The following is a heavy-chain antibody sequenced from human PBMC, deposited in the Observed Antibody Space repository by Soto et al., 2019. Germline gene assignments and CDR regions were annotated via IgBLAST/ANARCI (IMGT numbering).Heavy chain of an antibody. CDR3: ARVEYSSSSGINYFDY. CDR1: DGSISRYY. D-gene: IGHD6-6*01. J-gene: IGHJ4*02. CDR2: IYYSGST. Sequence: LSLTCTVSDGSISRYYWSWIRQPPGKGLEWIGYIYYSGSTNYNPPLKSRVTISVDTSKNQFSLKLSSVTAADTAVYYCARVEYSSSSGINYFDYWGQGTLVTVSS. V-gene: IGHV4-59*01.